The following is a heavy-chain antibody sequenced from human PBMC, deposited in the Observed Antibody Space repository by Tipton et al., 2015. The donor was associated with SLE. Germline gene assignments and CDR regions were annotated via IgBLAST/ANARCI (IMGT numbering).Heavy chain of an antibody. Sequence: GLVKPSETLSLTCTVSGGSISSYYWSWIRQPPGKGLEWIGYIYYSGSTYYNPSLKSRVTISVDTSKNQFSLKLSSVTAADTAVYYCARAAGVDAFDIWGQGTMVTVSS. J-gene: IGHJ3*02. D-gene: IGHD7-27*01. CDR1: GGSISSYY. V-gene: IGHV4-59*12. CDR2: IYYSGST. CDR3: ARAAGVDAFDI.